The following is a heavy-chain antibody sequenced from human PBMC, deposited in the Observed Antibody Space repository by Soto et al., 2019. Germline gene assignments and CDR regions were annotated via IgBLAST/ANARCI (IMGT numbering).Heavy chain of an antibody. D-gene: IGHD6-19*01. CDR1: FTSYD. J-gene: IGHJ6*02. CDR3: ARGPGSSDWRFSYYYMDV. Sequence: QVQLVQSGAEVKKPGASVKVSCTFTSYDINWVRQAAGQGLEWMAWMNPNSGDTRFAQKFQGRVTMTRDTXXXTXXMELSNLRSEDTAVYYCARGPGSSDWRFSYYYMDVWDQGTTVTVSS. CDR2: MNPNSGDT. V-gene: IGHV1-8*01.